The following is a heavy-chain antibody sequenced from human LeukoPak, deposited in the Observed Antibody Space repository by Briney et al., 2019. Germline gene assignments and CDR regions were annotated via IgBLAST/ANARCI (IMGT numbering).Heavy chain of an antibody. CDR3: ARDGSEEWELLLDY. D-gene: IGHD1-26*01. V-gene: IGHV7-4-1*02. J-gene: IGHJ4*02. CDR2: INTNTGNP. CDR1: GYTFTSYA. Sequence: GASVKVSCKASGYTFTSYAMNWVRQAPGQGLEWMGWINTNTGNPMYAQGFTGRFVFSLDTSVSTTYLQISSLKAEDTAVYYCARDGSEEWELLLDYWGQGTLVTVSS.